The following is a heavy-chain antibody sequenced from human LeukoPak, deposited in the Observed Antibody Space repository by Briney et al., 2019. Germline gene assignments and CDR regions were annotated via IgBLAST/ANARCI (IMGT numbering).Heavy chain of an antibody. CDR3: ARVYYYDSSGYFY. CDR1: GFTVSSSS. CDR2: ISSSSSYV. D-gene: IGHD3-22*01. V-gene: IGHV3-21*01. Sequence: PAPSPRLSWAASGFTVSSSSMNWVHQAARAGVEPVPAISSSSSYVYYADSVKGRFTISRDNAKNSLYLQMNSLRAEDTAVYYCARVYYYDSSGYFYWGQGTLVTVSS. J-gene: IGHJ4*02.